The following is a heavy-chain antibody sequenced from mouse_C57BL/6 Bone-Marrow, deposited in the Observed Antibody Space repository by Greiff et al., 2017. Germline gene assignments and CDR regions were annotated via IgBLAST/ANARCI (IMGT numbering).Heavy chain of an antibody. CDR1: GYTFTDYN. V-gene: IGHV1-18*01. CDR3: ARVRLLDYCDV. CDR2: INPNNGGT. J-gene: IGHJ1*03. Sequence: EVKLVESGPELVKPGASVKIPCKASGYTFTDYNMDWVKQSHGKSLEWIGDINPNNGGTIYNQKFKGKATLTVDKSSSTAYMELRSLTSEDTAVYYWARVRLLDYCDVWGTGTTVTGAS. D-gene: IGHD1-1*01.